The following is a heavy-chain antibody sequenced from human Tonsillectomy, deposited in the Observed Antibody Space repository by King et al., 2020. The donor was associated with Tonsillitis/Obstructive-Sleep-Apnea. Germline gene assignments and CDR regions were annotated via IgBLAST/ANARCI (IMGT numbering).Heavy chain of an antibody. CDR1: GFTFSSSG. V-gene: IGHV3-33*01. CDR3: ASEWSGGSWYFDY. J-gene: IGHJ4*02. Sequence: VQLVESGGGVVQPGRSLRLSCAASGFTFSSSGMHWVRQAPGKGLEWVAVIWYDGSNEYYAESVKGRFTISRDNSKNTLYLQMNSLRAEDTAVYYCASEWSGGSWYFDYWGQGSLVTVSS. D-gene: IGHD1-26*01. CDR2: IWYDGSNE.